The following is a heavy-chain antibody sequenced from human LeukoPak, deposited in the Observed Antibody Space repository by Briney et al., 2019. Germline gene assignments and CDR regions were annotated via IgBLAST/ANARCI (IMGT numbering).Heavy chain of an antibody. J-gene: IGHJ6*02. Sequence: GGSLRLSCAASGFTVSSNYMSWVRQAPGKGLEWVSVIYSGGSTYYADSVKGRFTISRDNSKNTLYLQMNSLRAEDTAVYYCARDTNYHDSSGYHYGMDVWGQGTTVTVSS. D-gene: IGHD3-22*01. CDR2: IYSGGST. V-gene: IGHV3-53*01. CDR1: GFTVSSNY. CDR3: ARDTNYHDSSGYHYGMDV.